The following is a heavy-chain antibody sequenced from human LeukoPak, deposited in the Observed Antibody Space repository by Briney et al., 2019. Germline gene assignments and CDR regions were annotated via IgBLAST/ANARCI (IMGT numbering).Heavy chain of an antibody. J-gene: IGHJ4*02. CDR2: INHSGNT. V-gene: IGHV4-34*01. CDR3: ARDLVVVVPADSWGIFDY. D-gene: IGHD2-2*01. CDR1: GGSFSYYY. Sequence: PSETLSLTCGLSGGSFSYYYWSWIRQPPGKGLEWIGEINHSGNTNYNSSLKSRVTISVDTSKNQFSLKLNSVTAADTAVYYCARDLVVVVPADSWGIFDYWGQGTLVTVSS.